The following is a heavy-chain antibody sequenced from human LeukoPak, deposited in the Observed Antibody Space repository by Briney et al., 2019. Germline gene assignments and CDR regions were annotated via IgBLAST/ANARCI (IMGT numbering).Heavy chain of an antibody. CDR1: GFIFTSYW. CDR2: IKHDGSEK. Sequence: GGSLRLSCAASGFIFTSYWMTWVRQAPGKGLEWVANIKHDGSEKYYVDSVKGRFTISRDNAKNSLYLQMNSLRADDTAVYYCARVSRSGWDYYYYYYMDVWGKGTTVTVSS. V-gene: IGHV3-7*01. CDR3: ARVSRSGWDYYYYYYMDV. D-gene: IGHD6-19*01. J-gene: IGHJ6*03.